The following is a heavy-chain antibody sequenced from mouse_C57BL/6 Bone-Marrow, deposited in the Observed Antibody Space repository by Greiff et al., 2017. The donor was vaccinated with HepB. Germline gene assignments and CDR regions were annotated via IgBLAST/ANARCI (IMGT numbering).Heavy chain of an antibody. D-gene: IGHD2-1*01. V-gene: IGHV1-54*01. CDR3: ARHYGNYVFDY. J-gene: IGHJ2*01. CDR1: GYAFTNYL. CDR2: INPGSGGT. Sequence: VKLMESGAELVRPGTSVKVSCKASGYAFTNYLIEWVKQRPGQGLEWIGVINPGSGGTNYNEKFKGKATLTADKSSSTAYMQLSSLTSEDSAVYFCARHYGNYVFDYWGQGTTLTVSS.